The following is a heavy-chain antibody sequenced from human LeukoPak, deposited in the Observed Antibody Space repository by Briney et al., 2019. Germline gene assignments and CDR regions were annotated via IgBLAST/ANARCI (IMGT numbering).Heavy chain of an antibody. V-gene: IGHV4-59*01. CDR1: GGSISDYY. Sequence: PSETLSLTCAVSGGSISDYYLTWIRQPPGEGLEWIGYIYYTGSTNYNPSLKSRVTISVDTSKNQFSLKLTSVTAADTAVYYCAREISMTVGGGAFDIWGQGTMVTVSS. CDR2: IYYTGST. CDR3: AREISMTVGGGAFDI. J-gene: IGHJ3*02. D-gene: IGHD3-22*01.